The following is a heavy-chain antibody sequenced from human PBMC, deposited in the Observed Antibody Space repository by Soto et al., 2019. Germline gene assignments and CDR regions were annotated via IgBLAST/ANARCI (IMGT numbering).Heavy chain of an antibody. D-gene: IGHD6-6*01. J-gene: IGHJ4*02. Sequence: GGSLRLSCAASGFNFSSYAMSWVRQAPEKGLEWVSAISGSGGSTYYADSVKGRFTISRDNSKNTLYLQMNSLRAEDTAVYYCAKSWSQYSSSSATNWGQGTLVTVSS. CDR2: ISGSGGST. V-gene: IGHV3-23*01. CDR1: GFNFSSYA. CDR3: AKSWSQYSSSSATN.